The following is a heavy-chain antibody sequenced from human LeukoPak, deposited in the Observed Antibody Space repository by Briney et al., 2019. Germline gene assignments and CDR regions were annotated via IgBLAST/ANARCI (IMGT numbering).Heavy chain of an antibody. CDR2: ISYDGSNK. J-gene: IGHJ4*02. CDR1: GFTFSSYA. V-gene: IGHV3-30*04. CDR3: AKDLLLGIDSSRPAGYFDY. D-gene: IGHD3-22*01. Sequence: GGSLRLSCAASGFTFSSYAMHWVRQAPGKGLEWVAVISYDGSNKYYADSVKGRFTISRDNSKNTLYLQMNSLRAEDTAVYYCAKDLLLGIDSSRPAGYFDYWGQGTLVTVSS.